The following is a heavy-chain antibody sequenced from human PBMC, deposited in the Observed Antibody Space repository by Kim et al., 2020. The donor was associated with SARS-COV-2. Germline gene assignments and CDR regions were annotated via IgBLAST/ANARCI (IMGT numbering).Heavy chain of an antibody. CDR3: ARRAAALVTRYFDP. Sequence: ASVKVSCKASGYPFTRFDVNWLRQVPGQGFEWIGWMNPSSGNTGFAPKFQGRVTMTRNSSISTAYMELSSLRSDDTAVYFCARRAAALVTRYFDPWGQGTLVSVSS. V-gene: IGHV1-8*01. D-gene: IGHD5-18*01. CDR2: MNPSSGNT. J-gene: IGHJ5*02. CDR1: GYPFTRFD.